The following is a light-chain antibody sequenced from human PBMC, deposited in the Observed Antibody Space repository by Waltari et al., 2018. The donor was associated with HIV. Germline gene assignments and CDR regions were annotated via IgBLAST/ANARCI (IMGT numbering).Light chain of an antibody. CDR1: NIGMKT. CDR3: QVWEPTSDHVV. Sequence: SYVLTQETSVSVAPGKTARITCVGNNIGMKTVHWDQRKPGQAPARVMYDDSNRPSGIPERFSGSNSGNTATLTINRVEVGDEADYYCQVWEPTSDHVVFGGGSRLIVL. CDR2: DDS. J-gene: IGLJ2*01. V-gene: IGLV3-21*03.